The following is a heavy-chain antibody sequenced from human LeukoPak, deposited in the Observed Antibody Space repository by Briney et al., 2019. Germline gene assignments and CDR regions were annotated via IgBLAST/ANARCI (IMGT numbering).Heavy chain of an antibody. Sequence: PGGSLRLSCAASGFTFDDYAMRWVRQAPGKGLEWVSGINWSSGDIGYADSVRGRFTISRDNARSSLYLQMKSLRAEDTALYYCAKGDCSSTSCNFDNWGQGTLVTVSS. CDR2: INWSSGDI. V-gene: IGHV3-9*01. J-gene: IGHJ4*02. D-gene: IGHD2-2*01. CDR3: AKGDCSSTSCNFDN. CDR1: GFTFDDYA.